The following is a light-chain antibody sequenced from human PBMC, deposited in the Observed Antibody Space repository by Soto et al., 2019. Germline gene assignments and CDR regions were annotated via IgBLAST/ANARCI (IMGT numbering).Light chain of an antibody. J-gene: IGLJ2*01. V-gene: IGLV2-14*01. Sequence: QSALTQPASVSGSPGQSITISCTGTSSDVGGYNYVSWYQQHPGKAPKLMIYYVSNRPSGVSNRYPGPKSANTASLTISGLQAEYEADYYCSSYTSSNTHEVFGGGTQVTVL. CDR1: SSDVGGYNY. CDR3: SSYTSSNTHEV. CDR2: YVS.